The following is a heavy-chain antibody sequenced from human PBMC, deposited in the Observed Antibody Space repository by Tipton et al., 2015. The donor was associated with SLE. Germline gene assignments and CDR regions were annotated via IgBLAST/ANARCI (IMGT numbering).Heavy chain of an antibody. CDR1: GGSISSGSYY. CDR3: ARVKSIFGVVIIDY. CDR2: IYTSGST. D-gene: IGHD3-3*01. V-gene: IGHV4-61*09. J-gene: IGHJ4*02. Sequence: LRLSCTVSGGSISSGSYYWSWIRQPARKGLEWIGHIYTSGSTNYNPSLKSRVTISVDTSKNQFSLKLSSVTAADTAVYYCARVKSIFGVVIIDYWGQGTLVTVSS.